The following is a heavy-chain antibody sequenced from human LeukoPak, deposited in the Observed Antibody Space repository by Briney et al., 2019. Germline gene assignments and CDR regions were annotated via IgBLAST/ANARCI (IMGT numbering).Heavy chain of an antibody. Sequence: PSETLSLTCTVSGGSISSYYWSWIRQPPGKGLEWIGYIYYSGSTNYNPSLKSRVTISVDTSKNQFSLKLSSVTAADTAVYYCARGRDILTGYSFFDYWGQGTLVTVSS. CDR2: IYYSGST. CDR1: GGSISSYY. D-gene: IGHD3-9*01. V-gene: IGHV4-59*01. J-gene: IGHJ4*02. CDR3: ARGRDILTGYSFFDY.